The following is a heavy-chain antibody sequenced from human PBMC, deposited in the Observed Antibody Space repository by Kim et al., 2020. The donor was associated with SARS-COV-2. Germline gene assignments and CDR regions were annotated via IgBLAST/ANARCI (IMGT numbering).Heavy chain of an antibody. CDR2: INSDGSST. CDR1: GFTFSSYW. D-gene: IGHD5-12*01. CDR3: ARVLANPFMVATDYYYYGMDV. J-gene: IGHJ6*02. Sequence: GGSLRLSCAASGFTFSSYWMHWVRQAPGKGLVWVSRINSDGSSTSYADSVKGRFTISRDNAKNTLYLQMNSLRAEDTAVYYCARVLANPFMVATDYYYYGMDVWGQGTTVTVSS. V-gene: IGHV3-74*01.